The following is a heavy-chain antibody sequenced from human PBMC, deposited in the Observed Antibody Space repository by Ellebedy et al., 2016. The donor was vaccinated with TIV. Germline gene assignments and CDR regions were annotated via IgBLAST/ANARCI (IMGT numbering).Heavy chain of an antibody. CDR2: IIPIFGTA. J-gene: IGHJ5*02. D-gene: IGHD6-19*01. CDR1: GGTFSSYA. Sequence: SVKVSXKASGGTFSSYAISWVRQAPGQGLEWMGGIIPIFGTANYAQKFQGRVTITADESTSTAYMELSSLRSEDTAVYYCARGTSIAVAGKGWFDPWGQGTLVTVSS. V-gene: IGHV1-69*13. CDR3: ARGTSIAVAGKGWFDP.